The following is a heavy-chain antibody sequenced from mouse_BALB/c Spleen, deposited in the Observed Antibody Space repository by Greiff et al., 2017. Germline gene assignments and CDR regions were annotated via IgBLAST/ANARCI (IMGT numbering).Heavy chain of an antibody. CDR2: IYPGDGDT. V-gene: IGHV1-82*01. D-gene: IGHD2-10*02. CDR3: ARSGYGNYGENAMDY. Sequence: VQLQQSGPELVKPGASVKISCKASGYAFSSSWMNWVKQRPGQGLEWIGRIYPGDGDTNYNGKFKGKATLTADKSSSTAYMQLSSLTSVDSAVYFCARSGYGNYGENAMDYWGQGTSVTVSS. J-gene: IGHJ4*01. CDR1: GYAFSSSW.